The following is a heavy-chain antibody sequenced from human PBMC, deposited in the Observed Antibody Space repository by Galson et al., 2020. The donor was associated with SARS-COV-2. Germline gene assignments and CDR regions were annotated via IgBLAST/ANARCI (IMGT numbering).Heavy chain of an antibody. CDR1: GFTFDDYA. CDR3: ARRKGLLPFDL. V-gene: IGHV3-9*01. J-gene: IGHJ2*01. CDR2: IRWNSETI. Sequence: GGSLRLSCAASGFTFDDYAMHWVRQVPGKGLEWVSGIRWNSETIGYADSVKGRFTISRDNAKNSLSLQMNSLRADDTAFYYCARRKGLLPFDLWGRGTLVTVSS.